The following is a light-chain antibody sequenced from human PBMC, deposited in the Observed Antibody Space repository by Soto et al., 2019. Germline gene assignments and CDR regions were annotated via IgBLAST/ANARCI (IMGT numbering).Light chain of an antibody. CDR2: GTS. J-gene: IGKJ5*01. V-gene: IGKV3-20*01. Sequence: EIVLTQSPGTLSLSPGYRATLSCRASQSVSSTYLAWYQQKPGQAPRLLIYGTSSRATGIPDRFSGSGSGTDFTLTISSLQPDDFATYYCQQYNTYSTFGQGTRREIK. CDR3: QQYNTYST. CDR1: QSVSSTY.